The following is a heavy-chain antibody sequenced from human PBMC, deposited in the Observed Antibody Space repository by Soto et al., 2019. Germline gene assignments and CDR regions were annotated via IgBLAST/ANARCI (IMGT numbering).Heavy chain of an antibody. V-gene: IGHV1-46*01. Sequence: ASVKVSCKASGYTFTSYYMHWVRQAPGQGLEWMGIINPSGGSTSYAQKFQGRVTMTRDTSTSTVYMELSSLRSEDTVVYYCARDAEYSSSQGSGMDVWGQGTTVTVSS. D-gene: IGHD6-6*01. CDR1: GYTFTSYY. CDR2: INPSGGST. CDR3: ARDAEYSSSQGSGMDV. J-gene: IGHJ6*02.